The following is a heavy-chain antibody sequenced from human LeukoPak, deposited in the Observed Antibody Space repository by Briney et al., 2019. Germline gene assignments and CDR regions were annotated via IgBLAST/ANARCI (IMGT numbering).Heavy chain of an antibody. CDR2: INHSGST. Sequence: PSETLSLTCAVYGGSFSGYYWSWIRQPPGKGLEWIGEINHSGSTNYNPSLKSRVTISVDTSKNQFSLKLSSVTAADTAVYYCARGGDGYNPLDFDYWGQGTLVTVSS. CDR1: GGSFSGYY. V-gene: IGHV4-34*01. CDR3: ARGGDGYNPLDFDY. J-gene: IGHJ4*02. D-gene: IGHD5-24*01.